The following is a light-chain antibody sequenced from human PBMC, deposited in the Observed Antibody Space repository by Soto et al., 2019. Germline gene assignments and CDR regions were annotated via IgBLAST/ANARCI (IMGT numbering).Light chain of an antibody. V-gene: IGLV2-14*01. J-gene: IGLJ3*02. Sequence: QSVLTQPASVSGSPGQSITISCTGTSSDVGGYNYVSWYQQHPGEAPKVIIYEVSNRPSGVSSRFSGSKSGNTASLTISGLQAEDEADYYCSSFTSTSTLEVFGGGTKLTVL. CDR2: EVS. CDR1: SSDVGGYNY. CDR3: SSFTSTSTLEV.